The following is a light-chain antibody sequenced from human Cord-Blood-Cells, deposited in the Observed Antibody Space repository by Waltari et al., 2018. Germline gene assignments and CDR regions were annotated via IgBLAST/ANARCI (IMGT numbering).Light chain of an antibody. Sequence: EIVLTQSPATLSLSPGVRATLSCRASQSVSSYLAWYQQKPGQAPRLLIYDASNRATGIPARFSGSGSGTDFTLTISSLAPEDFAVYYCQQRSNWLTFGQGTRLAIK. CDR3: QQRSNWLT. CDR2: DAS. V-gene: IGKV3-11*01. CDR1: QSVSSY. J-gene: IGKJ5*01.